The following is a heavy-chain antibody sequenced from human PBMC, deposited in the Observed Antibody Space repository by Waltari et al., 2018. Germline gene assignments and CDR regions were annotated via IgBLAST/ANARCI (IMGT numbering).Heavy chain of an antibody. Sequence: QVHLQESGPGRLKPSETLSLTCTVSGGFGNNLSWSWIRRPAGKGLEWIGRVFSSGSTNYNSSLKSRVTMSVDTSKNQISLKLTSVTAADTGIYYCARGRGLQGFNFYYDMDVWGKGSAVTVSS. D-gene: IGHD4-4*01. CDR2: VFSSGST. CDR3: ARGRGLQGFNFYYDMDV. V-gene: IGHV4-4*07. CDR1: GGFGNNLS. J-gene: IGHJ6*03.